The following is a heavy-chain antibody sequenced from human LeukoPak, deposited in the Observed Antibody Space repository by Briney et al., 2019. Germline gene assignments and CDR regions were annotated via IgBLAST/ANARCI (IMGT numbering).Heavy chain of an antibody. D-gene: IGHD2-15*01. Sequence: SETLSLTCTVSGGSISPYYWSWIRQPPGKGLEWIGYIYYSGSTNYNPSLKSRVTMSLDTSKNQFSLKVNSVTAADTAVYSCARGYCSGGNCYYDNWGQGTLVTVSS. J-gene: IGHJ4*02. V-gene: IGHV4-59*08. CDR1: GGSISPYY. CDR2: IYYSGST. CDR3: ARGYCSGGNCYYDN.